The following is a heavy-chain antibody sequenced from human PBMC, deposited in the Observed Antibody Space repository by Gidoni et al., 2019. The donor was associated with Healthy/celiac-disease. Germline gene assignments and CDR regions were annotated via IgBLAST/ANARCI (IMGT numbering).Heavy chain of an antibody. Sequence: VQLVASGGGVVQPGRSLSLSCAASGFTFSSYGMHWVRQGQGKGLEWVEVIWYDGSNKYYADSVKGRFTISRDNSKNTLYLQMNSLRAEDTAVYYCARGSYSSPLDYWGQGTLVTVSS. CDR3: ARGSYSSPLDY. J-gene: IGHJ4*02. CDR2: IWYDGSNK. CDR1: GFTFSSYG. V-gene: IGHV3-33*01. D-gene: IGHD6-13*01.